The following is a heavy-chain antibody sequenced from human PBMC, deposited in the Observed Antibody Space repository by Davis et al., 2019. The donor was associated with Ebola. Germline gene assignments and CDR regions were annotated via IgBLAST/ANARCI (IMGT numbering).Heavy chain of an antibody. CDR3: ARDPPRNTAAGDSRSNFFDF. CDR1: GFTFSAYW. Sequence: PGGSLRLSCAASGFTFSAYWMTWVRQAPGKGLEWVGNIRQDGSQKHYVDSVKGRFTISRDNAKNSVYLQMNSLRAEDTALYYCARDPPRNTAAGDSRSNFFDFWGQGTLVTVSS. D-gene: IGHD4-11*01. J-gene: IGHJ4*02. V-gene: IGHV3-7*03. CDR2: IRQDGSQK.